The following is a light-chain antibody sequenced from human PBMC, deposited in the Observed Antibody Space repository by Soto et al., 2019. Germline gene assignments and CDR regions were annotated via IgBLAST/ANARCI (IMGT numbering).Light chain of an antibody. V-gene: IGKV3-20*01. CDR3: QQYNSSPYT. Sequence: EIVLTQSPGTLSLSPGERATLSCRASQSISSSYLAWYQQKPGQAPRLLIYAASTRATGIPDRFSGSGSGTDFTLTISRLEPEDFAVYYCQQYNSSPYTFGQGTQLEIK. CDR1: QSISSSY. J-gene: IGKJ2*01. CDR2: AAS.